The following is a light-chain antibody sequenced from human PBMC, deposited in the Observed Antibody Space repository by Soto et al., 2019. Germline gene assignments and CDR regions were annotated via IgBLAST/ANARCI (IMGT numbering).Light chain of an antibody. Sequence: EVVLTQSPATLSLSPGERATLSCRASQNVRTFLDGYQQKPGQAPRLLIYGASNRATGIPARFSGSGSGTDFPLTISGLEPEDFAVYYCQQHSHWPPWTFGQGTRVEIQ. J-gene: IGKJ1*01. CDR3: QQHSHWPPWT. CDR1: QNVRTF. V-gene: IGKV3-11*01. CDR2: GAS.